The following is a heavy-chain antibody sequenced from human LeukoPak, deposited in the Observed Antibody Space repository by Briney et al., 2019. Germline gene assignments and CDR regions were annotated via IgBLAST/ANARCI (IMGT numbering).Heavy chain of an antibody. J-gene: IGHJ5*01. Sequence: SETLSLTCSVSGGSISDTRDYWGWIRQPPGKRLEWIGSIYYSGSTHYNPSLRSRVSMSIDTSKRQFSLKLASVTAADTGLYYCPRNHSGATGTPGGWFDSWGQGTLVIVSS. CDR3: PRNHSGATGTPGGWFDS. D-gene: IGHD3-16*01. CDR2: IYYSGST. CDR1: GGSISDTRDY. V-gene: IGHV4-39*01.